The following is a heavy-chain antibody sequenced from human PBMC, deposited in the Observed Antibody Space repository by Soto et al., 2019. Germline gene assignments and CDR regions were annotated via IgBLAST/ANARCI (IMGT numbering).Heavy chain of an antibody. CDR3: AREEDYGAYVRENAFDI. V-gene: IGHV1-69*12. Sequence: QVQLVQSGAEVKKPGSSVKVSCKASGGTFSSYAISWVRQAPGQGLEWMGGIIPIFGTANYAQKFQGRVTITADESTSTAYMELSSLRSEDTAVYYCAREEDYGAYVRENAFDIWGQGTMVTVSS. CDR2: IIPIFGTA. J-gene: IGHJ3*02. CDR1: GGTFSSYA. D-gene: IGHD4-17*01.